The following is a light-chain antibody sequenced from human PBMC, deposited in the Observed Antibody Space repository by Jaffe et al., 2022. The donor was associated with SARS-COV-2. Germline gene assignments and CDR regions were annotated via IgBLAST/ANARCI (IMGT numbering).Light chain of an antibody. CDR1: QGIRND. J-gene: IGKJ1*01. CDR2: AAS. Sequence: AIQMTQSPSSLSASVGDRVTITCRASQGIRNDLGWYQQKPGKPPKPLIYAASNLESGVPSRFSGSGSDTDFTLTISSLQPEDFATYYCLQDYNYPWTFGQGTKVEIK. CDR3: LQDYNYPWT. V-gene: IGKV1-6*01.